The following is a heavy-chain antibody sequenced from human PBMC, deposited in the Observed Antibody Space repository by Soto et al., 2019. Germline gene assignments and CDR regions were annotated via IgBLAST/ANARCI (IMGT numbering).Heavy chain of an antibody. V-gene: IGHV1-69*10. D-gene: IGHD2-15*01. CDR1: GGTFSSYA. CDR2: IIPILGIA. Sequence: ASVKVSCKASGGTFSSYAISWVRQAPGQGLEWMGGIIPILGIANYAQKFQGRVTITADKSTSTAYMELSSLRSEDAAVYYCARDLGEYCSGGSCYSRYYYYYGMDVWGQGTTVTVS. CDR3: ARDLGEYCSGGSCYSRYYYYYGMDV. J-gene: IGHJ6*02.